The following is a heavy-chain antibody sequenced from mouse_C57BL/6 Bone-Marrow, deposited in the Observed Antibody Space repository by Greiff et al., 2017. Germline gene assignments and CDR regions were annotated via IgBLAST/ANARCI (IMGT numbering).Heavy chain of an antibody. V-gene: IGHV1-64*01. J-gene: IGHJ3*01. CDR3: ARDYGSSSWFAY. CDR1: GYTFTSYW. Sequence: QVHVKQPGAELVKPGASVKLSCKASGYTFTSYWMHWVKQRPGQGLEWIGMIHPNSGSTNYNEKFKSKATLTVDKSSSTAYMQLSSLTSEYSAVYYCARDYGSSSWFAYWGQGTLVTVSA. CDR2: IHPNSGST. D-gene: IGHD1-1*01.